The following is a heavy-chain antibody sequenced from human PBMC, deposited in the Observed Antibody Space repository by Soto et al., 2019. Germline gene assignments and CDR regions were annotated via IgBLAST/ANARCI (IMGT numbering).Heavy chain of an antibody. D-gene: IGHD3-3*01. Sequence: ASVKVSCKASGYTFTGYYMHWVRQAPGQGLEWMGWINPNSGGTNYAQKFQGWVTMTRDTSISTAYMELSRLRSDDTAVYYCAGDREPTYYDFWSGYFRAPNAFDIWGQGTMVTVSS. CDR3: AGDREPTYYDFWSGYFRAPNAFDI. J-gene: IGHJ3*02. V-gene: IGHV1-2*04. CDR1: GYTFTGYY. CDR2: INPNSGGT.